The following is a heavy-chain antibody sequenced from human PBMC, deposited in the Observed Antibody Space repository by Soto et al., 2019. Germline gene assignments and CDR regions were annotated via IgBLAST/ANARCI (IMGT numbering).Heavy chain of an antibody. V-gene: IGHV4-61*01. D-gene: IGHD3-3*01. Sequence: SETLSLTCTVSGGSVSSDSYYWSWIRQPPGKGLEWIGYIYNSGSTNYNPSLKSRVTISGDTSKNQFSLKLSSVTAADTAVYYCARDFGGFSDFWSGYAHYGMDVWGQGTTVTVSS. CDR3: ARDFGGFSDFWSGYAHYGMDV. J-gene: IGHJ6*02. CDR1: GGSVSSDSYY. CDR2: IYNSGST.